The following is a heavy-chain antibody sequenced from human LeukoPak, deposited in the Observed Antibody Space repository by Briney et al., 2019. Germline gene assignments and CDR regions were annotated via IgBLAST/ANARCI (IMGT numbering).Heavy chain of an antibody. D-gene: IGHD2-21*01. CDR2: ITADGGST. J-gene: IGHJ3*02. CDR1: GFTFSNTW. Sequence: PGGSLRLSCAASGFTFSNTWMHWVRQAPGKGLVWVSRITADGGSTIYADSVKGRFTISRDNAKNTLYLQMNSLRAEDTAVYHCAKRLSAIQGGALDIWGQGTMVTVSS. V-gene: IGHV3-74*01. CDR3: AKRLSAIQGGALDI.